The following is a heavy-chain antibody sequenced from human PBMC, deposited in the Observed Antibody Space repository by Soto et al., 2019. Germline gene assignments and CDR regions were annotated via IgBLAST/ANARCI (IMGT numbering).Heavy chain of an antibody. D-gene: IGHD4-17*01. CDR1: GGSISSYY. Sequence: LSLTCTVSGGSISSYYWSWIRQPPGKGLEWIGYICYSGSTNYNPSLKSRVTISVDTSKNQFSLKLSSVTAADTAVYYCARCYGGNSYYFDYWGQGTLVTVSS. V-gene: IGHV4-59*01. CDR3: ARCYGGNSYYFDY. CDR2: ICYSGST. J-gene: IGHJ4*02.